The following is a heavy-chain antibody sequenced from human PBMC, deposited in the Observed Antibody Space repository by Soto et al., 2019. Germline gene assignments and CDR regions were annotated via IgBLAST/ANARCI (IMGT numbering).Heavy chain of an antibody. D-gene: IGHD5-12*01. CDR1: GGFFSGYF. CDR2: INHSGST. Sequence: TSETLFPPCAVYGGFFSGYFWGWVRPPPGKGLEWIGEINHSGSTNYNPSLKSRVTISVDTSKNQFSLKLSSVTAADTAVYYCARGTKGINIVATSDYWGQGTLVTVSS. CDR3: ARGTKGINIVATSDY. J-gene: IGHJ4*02. V-gene: IGHV4-34*01.